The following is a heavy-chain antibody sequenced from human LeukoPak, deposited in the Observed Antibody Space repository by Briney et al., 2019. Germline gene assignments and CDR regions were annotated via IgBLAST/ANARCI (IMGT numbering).Heavy chain of an antibody. CDR1: GITFDDYA. V-gene: IGHV3-9*01. CDR3: AKDKSGSYGNYFDY. D-gene: IGHD1-26*01. Sequence: GGSLRLSCEASGITFDDYAMHWVRQAPGKGLEWVSGISWNSGSIGYADSVKGRFTISRDNAKNSLYLQMNSLRAEDTALYYCAKDKSGSYGNYFDYWGQGTLVTVSS. CDR2: ISWNSGSI. J-gene: IGHJ4*02.